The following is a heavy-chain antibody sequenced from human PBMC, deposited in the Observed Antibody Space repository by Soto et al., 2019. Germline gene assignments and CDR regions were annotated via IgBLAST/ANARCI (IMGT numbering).Heavy chain of an antibody. V-gene: IGHV4-30-4*01. D-gene: IGHD1-26*01. CDR2: IFYGGST. Sequence: QVQLQESGPGLVKPSQTLSLTCTVSGGSISSGDYYWSWIRQPPGKGLEWIGYIFYGGSTYYNPSLKSRVTMSVDTSKNQFSLKLSSVTAADTAVYYCARAVSGSYYDYWGQGTLVTVSS. CDR1: GGSISSGDYY. J-gene: IGHJ4*02. CDR3: ARAVSGSYYDY.